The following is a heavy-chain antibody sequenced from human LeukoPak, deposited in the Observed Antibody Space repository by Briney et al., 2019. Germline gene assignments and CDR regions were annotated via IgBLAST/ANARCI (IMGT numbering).Heavy chain of an antibody. CDR2: IYYSGST. CDR3: ARGAAAGTWRFDY. D-gene: IGHD6-13*01. Sequence: SETLSLTCTVSGGSISGYYWSWIRQPPGKGLEWIGYIYYSGSTNYNPPLKSRVTISVDTSKNQFSLKLSSVTAADTAVYYCARGAAAGTWRFDYWGQGTLVTVSS. V-gene: IGHV4-59*08. J-gene: IGHJ4*02. CDR1: GGSISGYY.